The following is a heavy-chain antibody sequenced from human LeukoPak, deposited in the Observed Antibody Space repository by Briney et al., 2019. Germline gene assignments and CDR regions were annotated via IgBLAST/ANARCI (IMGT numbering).Heavy chain of an antibody. CDR2: IYYSGST. CDR1: GGSISSYY. Sequence: PSETLSLTCTVSGGSISSYYWSWIRQPPGEGLEWIGYIYYSGSTNYNPSLKSRVTISVDTSKNQFSLKLNSVTAADTSVYYCAGQGTTLPYYYFDYWGQGTLVTVSS. J-gene: IGHJ4*02. V-gene: IGHV4-59*08. D-gene: IGHD1-1*01. CDR3: AGQGTTLPYYYFDY.